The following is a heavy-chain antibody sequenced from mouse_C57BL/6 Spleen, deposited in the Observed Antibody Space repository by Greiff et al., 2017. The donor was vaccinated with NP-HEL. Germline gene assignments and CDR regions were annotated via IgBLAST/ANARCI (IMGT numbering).Heavy chain of an antibody. D-gene: IGHD2-1*01. V-gene: IGHV5-16*01. J-gene: IGHJ2*01. CDR2: INYDGSST. CDR1: GFTFSDYY. Sequence: EVMLVESEGGLVQPGSSMKLSCTASGFTFSDYYMAWVRQVPEKGLEWVANINYDGSSTYYLDSLKSRFIISRDNAKNILYLQMSSLKSEDTATYYCARDRGNYVGHYFDYWGQGTTLTVSS. CDR3: ARDRGNYVGHYFDY.